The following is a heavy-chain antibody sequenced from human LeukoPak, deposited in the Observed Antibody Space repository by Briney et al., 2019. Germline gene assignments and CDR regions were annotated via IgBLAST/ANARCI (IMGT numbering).Heavy chain of an antibody. CDR1: GGSFSGYV. D-gene: IGHD1-26*01. CDR3: ATQIVGAPYPQLDH. J-gene: IGHJ4*02. Sequence: GSSVKVSCKAPGGSFSGYVISWVRQAPGQGLEWMGRIIPLLGVPSYPQKFQGRVTITADKSTSTAYMEVNSLRSEDTAVYYCATQIVGAPYPQLDHWGQGTLVTVSP. V-gene: IGHV1-69*04. CDR2: IIPLLGVP.